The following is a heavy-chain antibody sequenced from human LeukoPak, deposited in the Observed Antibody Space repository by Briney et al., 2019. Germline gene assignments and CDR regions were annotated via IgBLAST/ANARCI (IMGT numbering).Heavy chain of an antibody. J-gene: IGHJ4*02. CDR1: GFTFSSYW. D-gene: IGHD3-9*01. CDR2: IKQDGSEK. V-gene: IGHV3-7*01. Sequence: GGSLRLSCAASGFTFSSYWMSWVRQAPGKRLEWVANIKQDGSEKYYVDSVKGRFTISRDNAKNSLYLQMNSLRAEDTAVYYCATSPPPPYYDILTGYFDYWGQGTLVTVSS. CDR3: ATSPPPPYYDILTGYFDY.